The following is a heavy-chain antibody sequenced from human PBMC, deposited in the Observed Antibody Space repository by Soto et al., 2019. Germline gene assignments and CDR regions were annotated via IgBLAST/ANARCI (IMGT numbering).Heavy chain of an antibody. CDR3: ARAPLIFLIEY. CDR2: ISYDGSNK. CDR1: GFTFSSYA. D-gene: IGHD3-3*01. Sequence: PGGSLRLSCAASGFTFSSYAMHWVRQAPGKGLEWVAVISYDGSNKYYADSVKGRFTISRDNSKNTLYLQMNSLRAEDTAVYYCARAPLIFLIEYWGQGTLVTVSS. J-gene: IGHJ4*02. V-gene: IGHV3-30-3*01.